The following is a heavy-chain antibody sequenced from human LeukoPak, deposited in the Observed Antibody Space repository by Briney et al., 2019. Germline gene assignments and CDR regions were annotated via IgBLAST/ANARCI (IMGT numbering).Heavy chain of an antibody. D-gene: IGHD3-10*01. CDR1: GGSISSSSYY. CDR2: IYYSGST. CDR3: ARADYYGSESPDAFDI. J-gene: IGHJ3*02. V-gene: IGHV4-39*01. Sequence: SETLSLTCTVSGGSISSSSYYWGWIRQPPGKGLEWIGSIYYSGSTYYNPSLKSRVTISVDTSKNQFSLKLSSVTAADTAVYYCARADYYGSESPDAFDIWGQGTMVTVSS.